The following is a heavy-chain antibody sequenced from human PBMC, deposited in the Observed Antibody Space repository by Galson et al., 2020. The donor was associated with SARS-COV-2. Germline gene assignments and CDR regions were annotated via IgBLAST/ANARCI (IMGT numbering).Heavy chain of an antibody. D-gene: IGHD3-16*02. Sequence: GESLKISCAASGFTFSNAWMSWVRQAPGKGLEWVGRIKSKTDGGTTDYAAPVKGRFTISRDDSKNTLYLQMNSLKTEDTAVYYCTTDQLYDYVWGSYRYVDYWGQGTLVTVSS. CDR3: TTDQLYDYVWGSYRYVDY. J-gene: IGHJ4*02. CDR1: GFTFSNAW. CDR2: IKSKTDGGTT. V-gene: IGHV3-15*01.